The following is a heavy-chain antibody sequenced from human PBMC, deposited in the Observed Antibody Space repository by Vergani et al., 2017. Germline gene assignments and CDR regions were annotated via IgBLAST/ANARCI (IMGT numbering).Heavy chain of an antibody. V-gene: IGHV4-34*01. CDR3: ARVSGPVVRGHYGMDV. CDR1: GGSFSGYY. CDR2: INHSGST. Sequence: QVQLQQWGAGLLKPSETLSLTCAVYGGSFSGYYWSWIRQPPGTGLEWIGEINHSGSTNNNPSLKSRVTISVDTSKNQFSLKLSSVTAADTAVYYCARVSGPVVRGHYGMDVWGQGTTVTVSS. D-gene: IGHD3-10*01. J-gene: IGHJ6*02.